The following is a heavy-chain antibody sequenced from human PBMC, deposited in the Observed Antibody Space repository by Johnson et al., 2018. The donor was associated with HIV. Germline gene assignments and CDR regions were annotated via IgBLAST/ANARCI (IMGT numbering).Heavy chain of an antibody. V-gene: IGHV3-23*04. CDR1: GFTFSRYA. CDR2: ISNSGGAT. Sequence: VQLVESGGGVVQPGGSLRLSCIGSGFTFSRYAMSWVRQTPGKRLECVSAISNSGGATHYADSVKGRFRISRDNSKDTVYLQVNSLRGEDTALYYCIKETGANSAFDIWGQGTTVTVSS. J-gene: IGHJ3*02. D-gene: IGHD1-7*01. CDR3: IKETGANSAFDI.